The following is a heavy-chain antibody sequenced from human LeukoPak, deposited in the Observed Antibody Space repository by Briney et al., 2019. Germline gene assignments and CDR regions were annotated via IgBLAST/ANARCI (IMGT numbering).Heavy chain of an antibody. J-gene: IGHJ4*02. CDR3: TRDYGVLFAY. D-gene: IGHD4-17*01. CDR2: IRSKANSYAT. CDR1: AFTFSRSA. V-gene: IGHV3-73*01. Sequence: GGSLRLSCAASAFTFSRSAIHWVRQASGKGLEWFGRIRSKANSYATSSAASVRGRFTISRDDSKNTAYLQMSSLKTEDPAVYYCTRDYGVLFAYWGQGTLVTVSS.